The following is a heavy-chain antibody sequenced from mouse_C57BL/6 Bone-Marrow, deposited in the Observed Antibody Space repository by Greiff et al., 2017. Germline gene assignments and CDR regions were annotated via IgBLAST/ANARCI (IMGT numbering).Heavy chain of an antibody. D-gene: IGHD4-1*01. V-gene: IGHV6-6*01. Sequence: VKVEASGGGLVQPGGSLKLSCAASGFTFSDAWMDWVRQSPEKGLEWVAEIRNKANNHATYYAESVKGRFTISRDDSKSSVYLQMNSLRAEDTGIYYCTNSNWDWYFDVWGTGTTVTVSS. CDR2: IRNKANNHAT. CDR3: TNSNWDWYFDV. J-gene: IGHJ1*03. CDR1: GFTFSDAW.